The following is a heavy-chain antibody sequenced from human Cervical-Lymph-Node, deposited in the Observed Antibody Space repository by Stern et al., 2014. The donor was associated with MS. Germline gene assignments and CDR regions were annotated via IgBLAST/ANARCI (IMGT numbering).Heavy chain of an antibody. CDR1: GGTFSNYA. Sequence: QVQLVQSGAEVKKPGSSVKVSCKASGGTFSNYATSWVRQAPGQGLERMGGTVPLFGKPNYAQKFQGRVTITADESTSTAYMDLSSLRSEDTAVYYCASPLTATSVPFGYYGMDVWGQGTTVTVS. CDR2: TVPLFGKP. D-gene: IGHD4-17*01. J-gene: IGHJ6*02. V-gene: IGHV1-69*12. CDR3: ASPLTATSVPFGYYGMDV.